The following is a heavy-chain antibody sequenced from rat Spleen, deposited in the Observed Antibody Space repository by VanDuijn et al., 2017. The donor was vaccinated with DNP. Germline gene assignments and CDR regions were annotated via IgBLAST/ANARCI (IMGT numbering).Heavy chain of an antibody. Sequence: EVQLVESGGGLVQPGRSLKLSCAASGFTFSDYYMAWVRQAPTKGLEWVATIFYAGTTTYYRGSVKGRFTVSRDNAKSTLYLQMDSLRSEDTAPYYCASSQLGCAYWGQGTLVTVSS. CDR3: ASSQLGCAY. CDR1: GFTFSDYY. J-gene: IGHJ3*01. D-gene: IGHD5-1*01. CDR2: IFYAGTTT. V-gene: IGHV5S10*01.